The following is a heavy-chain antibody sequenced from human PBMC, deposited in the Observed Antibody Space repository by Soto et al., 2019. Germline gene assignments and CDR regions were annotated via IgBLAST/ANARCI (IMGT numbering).Heavy chain of an antibody. Sequence: SETLSLTCTVSGGSVSSSSYYWGWVRQPPGKRLEWIGSVYYSGSTYYNPSLESRVTISVDKSKNQFSLKLMSLSAADTAVYYCVRLGGLATISYYFDYSGQGALVTVSS. CDR2: VYYSGST. CDR3: VRLGGLATISYYFDY. CDR1: GGSVSSSSYY. J-gene: IGHJ4*02. D-gene: IGHD3-16*01. V-gene: IGHV4-39*01.